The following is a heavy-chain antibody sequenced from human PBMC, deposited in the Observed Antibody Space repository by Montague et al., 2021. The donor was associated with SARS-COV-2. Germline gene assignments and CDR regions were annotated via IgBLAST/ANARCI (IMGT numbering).Heavy chain of an antibody. CDR3: VRHPHYDGLNGPPDF. J-gene: IGHJ4*02. V-gene: IGHV4-59*08. Sequence: SETLSLTCTVSGVSVTDYYWCWTRQPPGKGLEWVGDVLYNKGTNFNPSLKSRVAISVDTSKNQFSLRLTSVTAADAALYYCVRHPHYDGLNGPPDFRDQGTLVTVSS. CDR1: GVSVTDYY. D-gene: IGHD3-9*01. CDR2: VLYNKGT.